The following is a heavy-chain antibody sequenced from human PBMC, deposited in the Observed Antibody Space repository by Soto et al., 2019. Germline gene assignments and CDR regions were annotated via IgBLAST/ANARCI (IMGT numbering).Heavy chain of an antibody. CDR3: GRNVAPHQQVPNTRARFFDP. J-gene: IGHJ5*02. CDR2: INPKSGHT. Sequence: GASVKVSCKASGYSFSGSYIHWVRQTPRHGLEWMGWINPKSGHTVLGDKFEDRVTMTRDTSINTVYMHLGNLTSDDTAIYYCGRNVAPHQQVPNTRARFFDPWGQGALVTVSS. CDR1: GYSFSGSY. V-gene: IGHV1-2*02. D-gene: IGHD6-13*01.